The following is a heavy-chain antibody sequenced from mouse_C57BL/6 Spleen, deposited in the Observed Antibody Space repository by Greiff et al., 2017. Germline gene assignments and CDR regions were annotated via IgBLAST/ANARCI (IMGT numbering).Heavy chain of an antibody. J-gene: IGHJ4*01. CDR1: GFTFSSYG. V-gene: IGHV5-6*02. Sequence: DVMLVESGGDLVKPGGSLKLSCAASGFTFSSYGMSWVRQTPDKRLEWVATISSGGSYTYYPDSVKGRFTISRDNAKNTLYLQMSSLKSEDTAMYYCARHGGYYESYAMDYWGQGTSVTVSS. CDR2: ISSGGSYT. D-gene: IGHD2-3*01. CDR3: ARHGGYYESYAMDY.